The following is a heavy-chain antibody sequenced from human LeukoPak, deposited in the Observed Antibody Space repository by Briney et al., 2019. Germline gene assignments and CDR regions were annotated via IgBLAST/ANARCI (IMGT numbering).Heavy chain of an antibody. V-gene: IGHV1-3*01. CDR1: GYTFTSYA. D-gene: IGHD1-26*01. CDR2: INAGNGNT. J-gene: IGHJ5*02. Sequence: ASVKVSCKASGYTFTSYAMHWVRQAPGQRLEWMGWINAGNGNTKYSQKFQGRVTMTEDTSTDTAYMELSSLRSEDTAVYYCATARFIAWERWFDPWGQGTLVTVSS. CDR3: ATARFIAWERWFDP.